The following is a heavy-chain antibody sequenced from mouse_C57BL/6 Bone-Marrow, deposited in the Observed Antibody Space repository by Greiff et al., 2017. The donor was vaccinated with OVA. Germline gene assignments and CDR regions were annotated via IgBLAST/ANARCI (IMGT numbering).Heavy chain of an antibody. V-gene: IGHV14-4*01. Sequence: EVMLVESGAELVRPGASVKLSCTASGFNIKDDYMHWVKQRPEQGLEWIGWIDPENGDTEYASKFQGKATITADTSSNTAYLQLSSLTSEDTTVYYCTTLNWDGEDYWGQGTTLTVSS. CDR3: TTLNWDGEDY. CDR2: IDPENGDT. CDR1: GFNIKDDY. D-gene: IGHD4-1*01. J-gene: IGHJ2*01.